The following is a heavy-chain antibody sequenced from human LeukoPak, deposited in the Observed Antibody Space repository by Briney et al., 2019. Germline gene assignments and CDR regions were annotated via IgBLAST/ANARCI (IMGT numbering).Heavy chain of an antibody. CDR1: GYSISSGHY. J-gene: IGHJ4*02. CDR2: IYHSGST. D-gene: IGHD3-3*01. V-gene: IGHV4-38-2*02. CDR3: AGVVTIFGVVTRAFDY. Sequence: PSETLSLTCTVSGYSISSGHYWGWIRQPPGKGLEWIGSIYHSGSTYYNPSLKSRVTISVDTSKNQFSLKLSSVTAADTAVYYCAGVVTIFGVVTRAFDYWGQGTLVTVSS.